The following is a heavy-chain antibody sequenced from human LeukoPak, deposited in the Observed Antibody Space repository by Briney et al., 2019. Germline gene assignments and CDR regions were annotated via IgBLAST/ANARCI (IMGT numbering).Heavy chain of an antibody. V-gene: IGHV4-59*11. CDR2: INYSGST. Sequence: SETLSLTCTVSGDSISTHYWSWIRQPHGKGLEWIGYINYSGSTNYNPSLKSRVTISLDTSKSQFSLKLSSVTAADTVVYFCASGPLRYGFWSGYYSDDHCDYWGQGTQVTVSS. CDR3: ASGPLRYGFWSGYYSDDHCDY. J-gene: IGHJ4*02. CDR1: GDSISTHY. D-gene: IGHD3-3*01.